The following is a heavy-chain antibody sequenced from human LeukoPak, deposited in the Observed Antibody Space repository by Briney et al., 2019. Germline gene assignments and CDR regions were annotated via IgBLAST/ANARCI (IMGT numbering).Heavy chain of an antibody. J-gene: IGHJ3*02. CDR2: IYYSGST. D-gene: IGHD3-9*01. CDR1: GGSISSSSYY. V-gene: IGHV4-39*01. Sequence: SETLSLTCTVSGGSISSSSYYWGWIRQPPGKGLEWIGSIYYSGSTYYNPSLKSLVTISVDTSKNQVSLRLSSVAAADTAVYYCARHGQLYYDILTGYYSSLGAFDIWGQGTMVTVSS. CDR3: ARHGQLYYDILTGYYSSLGAFDI.